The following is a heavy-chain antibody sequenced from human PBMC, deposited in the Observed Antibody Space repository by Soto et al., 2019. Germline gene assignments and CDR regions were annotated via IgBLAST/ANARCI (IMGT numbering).Heavy chain of an antibody. CDR2: IYYSGST. V-gene: IGHV4-39*01. CDR3: ARLRSGSRPNFGY. J-gene: IGHJ4*02. Sequence: PSETLSLTCTGSGGSISSSSYYWGWIRQPPGKGLEWIGSIYYSGSTYYNPSLKSRVTISVDTSKNQFSLKLSSVTAADTAVYYCARLRSGSRPNFGYWGKGTLVTVSS. CDR1: GGSISSSSYY. D-gene: IGHD3-10*01.